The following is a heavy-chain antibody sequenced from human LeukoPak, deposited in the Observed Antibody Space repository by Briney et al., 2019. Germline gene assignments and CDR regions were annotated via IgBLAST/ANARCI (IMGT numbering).Heavy chain of an antibody. D-gene: IGHD2-2*02. V-gene: IGHV4-34*01. Sequence: SETLSLTCAVYGGSFSGYYWSWIRQPPGKGLEWIGEINHSGSTNYNPSLKSRVTISVDKSKNQFSLKLSSVTAADTAVYYCARDTQIAPFDYWGQGTLVTVSS. J-gene: IGHJ4*02. CDR1: GGSFSGYY. CDR2: INHSGST. CDR3: ARDTQIAPFDY.